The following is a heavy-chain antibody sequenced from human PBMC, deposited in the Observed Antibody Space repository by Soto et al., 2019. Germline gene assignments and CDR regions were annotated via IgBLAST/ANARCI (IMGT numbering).Heavy chain of an antibody. Sequence: ASVKVTCKASGYTFTSYGISWVRQAPGQGLEWMGWISAYNGNTNYAQKLQGRVTMTTDTSTSTAYMELRSLRSDDTAVYYCARVQTAPGPTTRVNWFDPWGQGTLVTVSS. CDR1: GYTFTSYG. D-gene: IGHD5-12*01. V-gene: IGHV1-18*01. CDR3: ARVQTAPGPTTRVNWFDP. CDR2: ISAYNGNT. J-gene: IGHJ5*02.